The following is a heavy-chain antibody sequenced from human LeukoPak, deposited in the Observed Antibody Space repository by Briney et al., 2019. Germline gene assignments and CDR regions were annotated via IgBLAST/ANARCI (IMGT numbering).Heavy chain of an antibody. CDR3: ARGGYCGGDCYFYY. J-gene: IGHJ4*02. Sequence: SETLSLTCTVSGGSISSGSYYWSWIRQPAGKGLEWIGRIYSSGSTNYNPSLKSRVTISVDTSKNQFSLNLRSVTAADTAVYYCARGGYCGGDCYFYYWGQGTLVTVSS. D-gene: IGHD2-21*02. V-gene: IGHV4-61*02. CDR2: IYSSGST. CDR1: GGSISSGSYY.